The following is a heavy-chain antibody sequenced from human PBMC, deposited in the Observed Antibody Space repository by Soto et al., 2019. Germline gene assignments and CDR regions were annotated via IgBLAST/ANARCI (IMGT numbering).Heavy chain of an antibody. J-gene: IGHJ3*02. Sequence: SETLSLTCTVSGGSISSYYWSWIRQPPGKGLEWIGYIYYSGSTNYNPSLKSRVTISVDTSKNQFSLKLSPVTAADTAVYYCARNVGRGAFDIWGQGTMVTVSS. CDR2: IYYSGST. CDR1: GGSISSYY. V-gene: IGHV4-59*01. CDR3: ARNVGRGAFDI. D-gene: IGHD3-10*01.